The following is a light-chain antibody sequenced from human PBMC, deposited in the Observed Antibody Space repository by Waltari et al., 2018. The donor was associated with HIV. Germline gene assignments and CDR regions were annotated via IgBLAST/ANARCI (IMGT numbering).Light chain of an antibody. CDR3: GTWDSSLSAVV. Sequence: QSVLTQPPSVSAAPGQKVTISCSGSSSNIGNNYVSWYQQLPGTAPKLLIYDNNKRPSGIPDRVSCSKSGTSATLGLTGLQTGDEADYYCGTWDSSLSAVVFGGGTKLTVL. CDR2: DNN. J-gene: IGLJ2*01. CDR1: SSNIGNNY. V-gene: IGLV1-51*01.